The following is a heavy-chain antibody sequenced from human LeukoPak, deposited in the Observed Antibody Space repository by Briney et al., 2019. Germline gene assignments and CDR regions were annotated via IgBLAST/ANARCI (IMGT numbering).Heavy chain of an antibody. CDR1: GYSFTSYW. J-gene: IGHJ6*04. CDR2: IDPSDSYT. CDR3: ARLTVVVPAAHYYYYGMDV. Sequence: GESLQISCKGSGYSFTSYWNSWVRQMPGKGLEWMGRIDPSDSYTNYSPSFQGHVTISADKSISTAYLQWSSLKASDTAMYYCARLTVVVPAAHYYYYGMDVWGKGTTVTVSS. V-gene: IGHV5-10-1*01. D-gene: IGHD2-2*01.